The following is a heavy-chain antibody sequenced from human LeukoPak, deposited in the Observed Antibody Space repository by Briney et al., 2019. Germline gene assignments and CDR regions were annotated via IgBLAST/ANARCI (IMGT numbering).Heavy chain of an antibody. CDR1: GFTFSSYA. CDR2: ISGSGGST. D-gene: IGHD6-13*01. Sequence: GGSLRLSCAASGFTFSSYAMSWVRQAPGKGLEWVSAISGSGGSTYYADSVKGRFTISRDNSKNTLYLQMNSLRAEDTAVYYCARRRGIAAAGTELYWGQGTLVTASS. J-gene: IGHJ4*02. CDR3: ARRRGIAAAGTELY. V-gene: IGHV3-23*01.